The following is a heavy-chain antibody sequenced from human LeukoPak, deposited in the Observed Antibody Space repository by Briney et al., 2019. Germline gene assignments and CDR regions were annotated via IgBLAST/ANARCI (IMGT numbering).Heavy chain of an antibody. D-gene: IGHD1-26*01. J-gene: IGHJ4*02. CDR3: ARDPGKWERLYYFDY. CDR1: GFTFSSYG. CDR2: IWYDGSNK. V-gene: IGHV3-33*08. Sequence: GGSLRLSCAASGFTFSSYGMHWVRQAPGKGLEWVAVIWYDGSNKYYADSVKGRFTISRDNSKNTLYLQMSSLRAEDTAIYYCARDPGKWERLYYFDYWGQGTLVTVSS.